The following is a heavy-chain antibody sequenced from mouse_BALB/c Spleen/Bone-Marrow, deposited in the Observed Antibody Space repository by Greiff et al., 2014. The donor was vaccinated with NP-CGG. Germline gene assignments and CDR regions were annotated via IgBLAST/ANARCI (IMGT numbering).Heavy chain of an antibody. V-gene: IGHV5-6-5*01. CDR3: AREMVTGFAY. Sequence: VQLKESGGGLVKPGGSLKLSCAASGFTFSSYAMSWVRQTPEKRLEWVASISSGGSTYYPDSVKGRFTISRENARNILYLQMSSLRSEDTAMYYCAREMVTGFAYWGQGTLVTVSA. CDR2: ISSGGST. D-gene: IGHD2-2*01. J-gene: IGHJ3*01. CDR1: GFTFSSYA.